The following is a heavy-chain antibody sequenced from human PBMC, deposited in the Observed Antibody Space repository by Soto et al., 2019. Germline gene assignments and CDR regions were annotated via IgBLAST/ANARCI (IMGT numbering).Heavy chain of an antibody. V-gene: IGHV4-59*01. D-gene: IGHD2-15*01. Sequence: SETLSLTCTVSGGSISSYYWIWIRQPPGKGLEWIGYIYYSGSTNYNPSLKSRVTISVDTSKNQFSLKLSSVTAADTAVYYCARLVYCSGGSCYKPAAYFDYWGQGTLVTVSS. CDR2: IYYSGST. J-gene: IGHJ4*02. CDR3: ARLVYCSGGSCYKPAAYFDY. CDR1: GGSISSYY.